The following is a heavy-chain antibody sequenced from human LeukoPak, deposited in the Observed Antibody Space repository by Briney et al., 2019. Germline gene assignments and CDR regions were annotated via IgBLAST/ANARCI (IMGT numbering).Heavy chain of an antibody. CDR3: ARDPTTRSNQAQYYLDY. V-gene: IGHV3-30*03. J-gene: IGHJ4*02. CDR1: GFTVSSNY. CDR2: ISLDGGNK. Sequence: PGGSLRLSCAASGFTVSSNYMSWVRQAPGKGLEWVAVISLDGGNKYYADSVKGRFTISRDNSKNTLYLHMNSLRAGDAAVYYCARDPTTRSNQAQYYLDYWGQGTLVTISS. D-gene: IGHD4-17*01.